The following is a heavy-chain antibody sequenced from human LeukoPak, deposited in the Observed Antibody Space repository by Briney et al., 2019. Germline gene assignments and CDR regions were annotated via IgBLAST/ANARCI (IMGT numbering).Heavy chain of an antibody. CDR3: ARSYYYDSTNIDAFDI. CDR1: GYTFTSYG. Sequence: ASVKVSCKASGYTFTSYGISWVRQAPGQGLEWMGWIIPIFGTANYAQKFQGRVTITADESTSTAYMELSSLRSEDTAVYYCARSYYYDSTNIDAFDIWGQGTMVTVSS. CDR2: IIPIFGTA. J-gene: IGHJ3*02. V-gene: IGHV1-69*13. D-gene: IGHD3-22*01.